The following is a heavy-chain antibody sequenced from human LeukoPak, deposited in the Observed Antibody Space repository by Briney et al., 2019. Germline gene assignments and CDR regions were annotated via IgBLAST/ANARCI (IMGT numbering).Heavy chain of an antibody. J-gene: IGHJ4*02. CDR2: IRSKAHGGTT. Sequence: GGSLRLSCTASGFTFGDYAMSWVRQAPGKGLEWVGFIRSKAHGGTTEYAASVKGRFTISRDDSKSIAYLQMNSLKTEDTAVYYCTRLRLPGGYWGQGTLVTVSS. CDR1: GFTFGDYA. V-gene: IGHV3-49*04. D-gene: IGHD5-12*01. CDR3: TRLRLPGGY.